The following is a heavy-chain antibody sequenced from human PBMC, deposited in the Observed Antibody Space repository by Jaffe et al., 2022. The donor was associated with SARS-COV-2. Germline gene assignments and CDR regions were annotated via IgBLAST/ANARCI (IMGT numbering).Heavy chain of an antibody. CDR1: GGTFSSYA. CDR3: ARDPGIVATIYYYYYGMDV. J-gene: IGHJ6*02. V-gene: IGHV1-69*01. CDR2: IIPIFGTA. Sequence: QVQLVQSGAEVKKPGSSVKVSCKASGGTFSSYAISWVRQAPGQGLEWMGGIIPIFGTANYAQKFQGRVTITADESTSTAYMELSSLRSEDTAVYYCARDPGIVATIYYYYYGMDVWGQGTTVTVSS. D-gene: IGHD5-12*01.